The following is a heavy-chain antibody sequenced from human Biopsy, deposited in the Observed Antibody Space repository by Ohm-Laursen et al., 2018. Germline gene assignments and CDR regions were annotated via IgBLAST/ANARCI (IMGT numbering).Heavy chain of an antibody. CDR2: IWYDGSNK. CDR3: AKCMTGGSNYYFHH. D-gene: IGHD2-8*01. J-gene: IGHJ4*02. CDR1: GFTFSSYG. V-gene: IGHV3-33*06. Sequence: SLRLSCAASGFTFSSYGMNWARQAPGKGLEWVAAIWYDGSNKNYADSVKGRFTISRDNSKNTLYLQMNSLRGEDTAVYYCAKCMTGGSNYYFHHCGQGTLVTVSS.